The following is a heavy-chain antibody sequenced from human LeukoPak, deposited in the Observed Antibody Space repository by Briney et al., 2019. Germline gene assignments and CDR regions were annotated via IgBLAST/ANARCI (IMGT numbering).Heavy chain of an antibody. CDR2: INAGNGNT. Sequence: ASVKVSCKASGYTFTSYAMRWVRQAPGQRLEWMGWINAGNGNTKYSQEFQGRVTITRDTSASTAYMELSSLRSEDMAVYYCARKQSITMIVPDAFDIWGQGTMVTVSS. V-gene: IGHV1-3*03. CDR3: ARKQSITMIVPDAFDI. D-gene: IGHD3-22*01. CDR1: GYTFTSYA. J-gene: IGHJ3*02.